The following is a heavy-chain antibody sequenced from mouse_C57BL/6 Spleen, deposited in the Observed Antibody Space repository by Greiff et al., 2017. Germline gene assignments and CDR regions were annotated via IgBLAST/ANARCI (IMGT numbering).Heavy chain of an antibody. Sequence: QVQLKESGAELVKPGASVKISCKASGYAFSSYWMDWVKQRPGKGLEWIGQIYPGDGDTNYNGKFKGKATLTADKSSSTAYMQLSSLTSEDSAVYFCARWGDDYEGFAYWGQGTLVTVSA. CDR1: GYAFSSYW. D-gene: IGHD2-4*01. V-gene: IGHV1-80*01. CDR3: ARWGDDYEGFAY. J-gene: IGHJ3*01. CDR2: IYPGDGDT.